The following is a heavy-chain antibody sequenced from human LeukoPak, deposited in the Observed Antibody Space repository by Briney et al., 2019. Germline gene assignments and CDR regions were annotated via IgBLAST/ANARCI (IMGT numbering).Heavy chain of an antibody. V-gene: IGHV1-8*01. J-gene: IGHJ3*02. CDR1: GYTFTIYD. Sequence: ASVKVSCKASGYTFTIYDINWVRQATGQGLEWMGWMDPDSGNTGYAQKFQGRVTMTRSTSISTAYMELSSLRAEDTAVYYCARDNRVAVFAFDIWGQGTMVTVSS. CDR3: ARDNRVAVFAFDI. D-gene: IGHD6-19*01. CDR2: MDPDSGNT.